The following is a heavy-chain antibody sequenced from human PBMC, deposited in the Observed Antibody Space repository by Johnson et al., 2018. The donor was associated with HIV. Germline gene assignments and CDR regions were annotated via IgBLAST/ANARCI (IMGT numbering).Heavy chain of an antibody. CDR3: ARDIVVVVAANDAFDI. CDR1: GFTVSSNY. Sequence: VQLVESGGGLVQPGGSLRLSCAASGFTVSSNYMSWVRQAPGKGLEWVSVIYSGGSTYYADSVKGRFTISRDNSKNTLYLQMNSLRAEDTAVYYCARDIVVVVAANDAFDIWGQGTMVTVSS. CDR2: IYSGGST. D-gene: IGHD2-15*01. J-gene: IGHJ3*02. V-gene: IGHV3-66*01.